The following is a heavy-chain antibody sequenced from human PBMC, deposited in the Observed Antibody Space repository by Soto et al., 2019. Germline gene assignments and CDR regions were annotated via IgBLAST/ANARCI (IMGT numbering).Heavy chain of an antibody. D-gene: IGHD2-21*02. Sequence: GGSLRLSCAASGFTFSRYGMHWVRQAPGKGLEWVAVIFYDGSRKECAASLKGRFTISRDNSKNTLYLQMNSLRAEDTAVYYCVREESDHEGNWFDPWGQGTLVTVSS. V-gene: IGHV3-33*01. CDR1: GFTFSRYG. CDR3: VREESDHEGNWFDP. CDR2: IFYDGSRK. J-gene: IGHJ5*02.